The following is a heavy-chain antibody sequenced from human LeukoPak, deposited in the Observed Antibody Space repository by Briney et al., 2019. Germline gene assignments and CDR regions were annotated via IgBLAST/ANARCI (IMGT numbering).Heavy chain of an antibody. Sequence: ASVKVSCNASGYTFTGYYMHWVRQAPGQGLEWMGWINPNSSGTNYAQKFQGRVTMTRDTSISTAYMELSRLRSDDTAVYYCAREYTRTVTADYWGQGTLVTVSS. CDR3: AREYTRTVTADY. CDR1: GYTFTGYY. V-gene: IGHV1-2*02. CDR2: INPNSSGT. J-gene: IGHJ4*02. D-gene: IGHD4-17*01.